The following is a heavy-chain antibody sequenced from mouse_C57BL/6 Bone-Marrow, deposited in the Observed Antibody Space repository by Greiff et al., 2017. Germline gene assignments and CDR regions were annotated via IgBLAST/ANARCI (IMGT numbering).Heavy chain of an antibody. CDR2: IYPGSGST. Sequence: QVQLQQSGAELVKPGASVKMSCKASGYTFTSYWITWVKQRPGQGLEWIGDIYPGSGSTNYNEKFKSKATLTVDTSSSTAYMQLSSLTSEDSAVYYCARVCDSSGSEWGQGTTLTVSS. CDR3: ARVCDSSGSE. J-gene: IGHJ2*01. V-gene: IGHV1-55*01. CDR1: GYTFTSYW. D-gene: IGHD3-2*02.